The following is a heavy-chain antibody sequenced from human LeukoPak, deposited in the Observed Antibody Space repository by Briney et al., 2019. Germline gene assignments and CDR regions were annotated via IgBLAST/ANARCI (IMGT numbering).Heavy chain of an antibody. D-gene: IGHD6-13*01. J-gene: IGHJ6*02. CDR3: ARGGIAALVYYYGMDV. Sequence: GGSLRLSCAASGFTFSSYAMHWVRQAPGKGLEWVAVISYDGSNKYYADSVKGRFTISRDNSKNTLYLQMNSLRAEDTAVYYCARGGIAALVYYYGMDVWGQGTTVTVSS. CDR2: ISYDGSNK. V-gene: IGHV3-30-3*01. CDR1: GFTFSSYA.